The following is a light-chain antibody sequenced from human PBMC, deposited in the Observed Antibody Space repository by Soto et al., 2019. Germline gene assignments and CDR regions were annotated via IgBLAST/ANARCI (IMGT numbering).Light chain of an antibody. CDR1: QSVSSN. CDR2: GAS. J-gene: IGKJ5*01. V-gene: IGKV3-15*01. Sequence: EVVSSQSPATLSLSKRERATLSCRASQSVSSNLAWYQQKPGQAPRLLIYGASTRATGIPARFSGSGSGTEFTLTISSLQSEDFAVYYCQQYYNWPPITVGQGTRLEIK. CDR3: QQYYNWPPIT.